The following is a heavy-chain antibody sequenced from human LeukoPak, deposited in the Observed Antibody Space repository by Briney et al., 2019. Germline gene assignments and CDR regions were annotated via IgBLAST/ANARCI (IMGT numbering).Heavy chain of an antibody. J-gene: IGHJ3*02. Sequence: SETLSLTCAVSGGSISSGGYSWSWIRQPPGKGLGWIGYIYHSGSTYYNPSLKSRVTISVDRSKNQFSLKLSSVTAADTAVYYCARGRDSSGYPPRGAFDIWGQGTMVTVSS. CDR1: GGSISSGGYS. CDR2: IYHSGST. D-gene: IGHD3-22*01. CDR3: ARGRDSSGYPPRGAFDI. V-gene: IGHV4-30-2*01.